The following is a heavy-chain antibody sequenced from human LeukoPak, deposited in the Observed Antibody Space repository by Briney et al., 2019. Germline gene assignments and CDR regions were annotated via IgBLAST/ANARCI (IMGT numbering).Heavy chain of an antibody. D-gene: IGHD5-18*01. J-gene: IGHJ4*02. CDR3: ARDHPGYSYGRDY. CDR2: ISSSSSYI. Sequence: PGGSLRLSCAASGFTFSSYSMTWVRQAPGKGLEWVSSISSSSSYIYYADSVKGRFTISRDNAKNSLYLQMNSLRAEDTAVYYCARDHPGYSYGRDYWGQGTLVTVSS. CDR1: GFTFSSYS. V-gene: IGHV3-21*01.